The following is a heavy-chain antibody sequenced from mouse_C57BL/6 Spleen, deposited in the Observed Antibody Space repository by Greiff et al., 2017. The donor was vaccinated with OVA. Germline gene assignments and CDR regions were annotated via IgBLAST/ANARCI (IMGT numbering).Heavy chain of an antibody. CDR1: GFTFSNYW. Sequence: EVKLQESGGGLVQPGGSMKLSCVASGFTFSNYWMNWVRQSPEKGLEWVAQIRLKSDNYATHYAESVKGRFTISRDDSKSSVYLQMNNLRAEDTGIYYCTGGYYGTFDVWGTGTTVTVSS. CDR2: IRLKSDNYAT. J-gene: IGHJ1*03. V-gene: IGHV6-3*01. CDR3: TGGYYGTFDV. D-gene: IGHD1-1*01.